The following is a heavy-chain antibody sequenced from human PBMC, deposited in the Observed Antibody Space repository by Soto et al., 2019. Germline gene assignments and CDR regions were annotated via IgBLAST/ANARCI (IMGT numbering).Heavy chain of an antibody. CDR1: GGSVTSGPDH. J-gene: IGHJ4*02. CDR3: ARVRWLSEYDMLTGYYIFDQ. V-gene: IGHV4-61*03. D-gene: IGHD3-9*01. Sequence: SETLSLTCTVSGGSVTSGPDHWSWIRQPPAKGLERIGYTSTSGSAKYNPSLKSRVTITTDTSTNHFSLKLTSVTAADTAVYYCARVRWLSEYDMLTGYYIFDQWGRGTLVTVSS. CDR2: TSTSGSA.